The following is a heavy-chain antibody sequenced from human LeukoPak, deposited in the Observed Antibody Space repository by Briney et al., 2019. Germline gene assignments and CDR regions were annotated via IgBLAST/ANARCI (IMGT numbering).Heavy chain of an antibody. V-gene: IGHV3-7*01. CDR3: ARDRAYTTFDY. J-gene: IGHJ4*02. D-gene: IGHD2-2*02. CDR2: INQDGGVK. Sequence: GGSLRLSCAASRFTFSGSWMTWVRQAPGKGPEWVANINQDGGVKGYLDSVQGRFTISRDNAENSLYLQMNSLRAEDTAIYFCARDRAYTTFDYWGQGTLVTVSS. CDR1: RFTFSGSW.